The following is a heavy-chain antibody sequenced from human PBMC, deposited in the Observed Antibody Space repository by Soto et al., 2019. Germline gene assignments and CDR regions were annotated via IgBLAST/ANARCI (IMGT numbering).Heavy chain of an antibody. J-gene: IGHJ6*02. V-gene: IGHV5-51*01. Sequence: GESLKISCKGSGYIFTSYWIGWVRQMPGKGLEWMGIIYPGDSDTRYSPSFQGQVTISADKSISTAYLQWSSLKASDTAMYYCARQIRALYYGMDVWGQGTTVTVSS. D-gene: IGHD1-26*01. CDR1: GYIFTSYW. CDR3: ARQIRALYYGMDV. CDR2: IYPGDSDT.